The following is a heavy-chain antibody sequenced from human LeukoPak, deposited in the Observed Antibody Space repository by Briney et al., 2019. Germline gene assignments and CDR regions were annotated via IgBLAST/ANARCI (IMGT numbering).Heavy chain of an antibody. CDR1: GFIFISYG. D-gene: IGHD4-17*01. V-gene: IGHV3-30*18. CDR3: AKRPSYYGDYVSYFDY. J-gene: IGHJ4*02. Sequence: QSGGSLRLSCAASGFIFISYGMHWVRQAPGKGREGVGFISDDGRRKDYADSVKGRFTLSRDNSKDTLYLQMNSLRAEDTAVYYCAKRPSYYGDYVSYFDYWGQGTLVTVSS. CDR2: ISDDGRRK.